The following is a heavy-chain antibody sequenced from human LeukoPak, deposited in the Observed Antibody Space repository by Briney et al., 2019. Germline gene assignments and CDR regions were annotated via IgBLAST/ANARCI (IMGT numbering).Heavy chain of an antibody. D-gene: IGHD2-2*01. Sequence: SETLSLTCTVSNYSISNGYYWSWVRQPAGKGLEWIGRIYTSGSTNYNPSLKSRVTMSVDTSKNQFSLKLSSVTAADTAVYYCARDQGYCSSTSCYHWFDPWGQGTLATVSS. V-gene: IGHV4-4*07. CDR3: ARDQGYCSSTSCYHWFDP. CDR1: NYSISNGYY. CDR2: IYTSGST. J-gene: IGHJ5*02.